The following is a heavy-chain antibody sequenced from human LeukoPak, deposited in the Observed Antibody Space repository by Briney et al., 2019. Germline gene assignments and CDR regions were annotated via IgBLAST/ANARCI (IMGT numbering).Heavy chain of an antibody. CDR2: ISSSSSYI. J-gene: IGHJ3*02. CDR1: GFTFSSYS. Sequence: GALRLSCAASGFTFSSYSMNWVRQAPGKGLEWVSSISSSSSYIYYADSVKGRFTISRDNAKNSLYLQMNSLRAEDTAVYYCARDRTGMIVVEYAFDIWGQGTMVTVSS. CDR3: ARDRTGMIVVEYAFDI. D-gene: IGHD3-22*01. V-gene: IGHV3-21*01.